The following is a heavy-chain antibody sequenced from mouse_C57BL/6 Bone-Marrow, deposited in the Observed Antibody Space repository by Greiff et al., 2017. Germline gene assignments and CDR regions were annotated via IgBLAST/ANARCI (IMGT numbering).Heavy chain of an antibody. Sequence: VKLQESGAELVRPGTSVKMSCKASGYTFTNYWIGWAKQRPGHGLEWIGDIYPGGGYTNYNEKFKGKATLTADKSSSTAYMQFSSLTSEYSAIYYCARLGGPYFDYWGQGTTLTVSS. CDR1: GYTFTNYW. CDR3: ARLGGPYFDY. J-gene: IGHJ2*01. V-gene: IGHV1-63*01. CDR2: IYPGGGYT.